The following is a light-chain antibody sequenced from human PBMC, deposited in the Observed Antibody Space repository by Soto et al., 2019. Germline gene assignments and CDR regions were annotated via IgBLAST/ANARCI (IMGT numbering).Light chain of an antibody. CDR3: QSYDSSLSGFWV. Sequence: QSVLTQPPSVSGAPGQRVTISCTGSSSNIGAGYDVHWYQQLPGTAPKVLIYGNSNGPSGVPDRFSGSKSGTSASLAITGLQAEDEADYYCQSYDSSLSGFWVFGGGTKVTVL. V-gene: IGLV1-40*01. CDR1: SSNIGAGYD. J-gene: IGLJ3*02. CDR2: GNS.